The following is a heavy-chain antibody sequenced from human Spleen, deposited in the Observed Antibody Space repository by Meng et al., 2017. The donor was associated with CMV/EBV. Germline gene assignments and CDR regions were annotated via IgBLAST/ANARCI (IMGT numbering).Heavy chain of an antibody. D-gene: IGHD3-22*01. CDR2: INWSGSST. CDR1: DEYG. V-gene: IGHV3-20*03. J-gene: IGHJ4*02. Sequence: DEYGMGWVRQAPGKGLEWVSGINWSGSSTAYADSVKGRFTISRDNAKNSLYLQMNSLRAEDTALFYCARATLPHYFDSSGNYVAFDYWGQGTLVTVSS. CDR3: ARATLPHYFDSSGNYVAFDY.